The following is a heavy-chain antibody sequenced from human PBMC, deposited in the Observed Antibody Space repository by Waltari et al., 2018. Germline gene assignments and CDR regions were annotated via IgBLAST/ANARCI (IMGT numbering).Heavy chain of an antibody. CDR2: IYYSGST. CDR1: GGSISSSSYY. Sequence: QLQLQESGPGLVKPSETLSLTCTVSGGSISSSSYYWGWIRQPPGKGLEWIGSIYYSGSTYYNPSLKSRVTISVDTSKNQFSLKLSSVTAADTAVYYCARVHGRGYCSSTSCGDYYYGMDVWGQGTTVTVSS. D-gene: IGHD2-2*01. J-gene: IGHJ6*02. CDR3: ARVHGRGYCSSTSCGDYYYGMDV. V-gene: IGHV4-39*07.